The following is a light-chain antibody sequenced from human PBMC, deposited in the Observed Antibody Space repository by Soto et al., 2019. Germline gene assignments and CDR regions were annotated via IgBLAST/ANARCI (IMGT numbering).Light chain of an antibody. V-gene: IGKV1-9*01. CDR2: GAS. Sequence: DIQLTQSPSVLSASVGDRVTITCRARQGISTYLAWYQQNPGKAPKLLIYGASTLQSGVPSRFSGSGSGTEFTLTISSLQPADFATYYCQQLNSYPLTFGGGTKVEIK. J-gene: IGKJ4*01. CDR3: QQLNSYPLT. CDR1: QGISTY.